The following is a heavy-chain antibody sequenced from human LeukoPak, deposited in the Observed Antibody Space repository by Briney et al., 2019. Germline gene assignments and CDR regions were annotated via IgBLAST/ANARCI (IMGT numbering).Heavy chain of an antibody. CDR2: FFLKGST. CDR1: GYSITSAYY. CDR3: ARVGSGWGDFDY. J-gene: IGHJ4*02. V-gene: IGHV4-38-2*02. D-gene: IGHD6-19*01. Sequence: SETLSLTCTVSGYSITSAYYWGWLRQPPGKGLEWIGSFFLKGSTYYNPSLTSRVTISLDTSKKQFSLKLSSVTAADTAMYFCARVGSGWGDFDYWGQGTLVTVSS.